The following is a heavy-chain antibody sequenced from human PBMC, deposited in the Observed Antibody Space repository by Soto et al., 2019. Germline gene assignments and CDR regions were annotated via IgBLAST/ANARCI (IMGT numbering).Heavy chain of an antibody. CDR2: MNPNSGNT. V-gene: IGHV1-8*01. Sequence: QVQLVQSGAEVKKPGASVKVSCKASGYTFTSYDINWVRQATGQGLEWMGWMNPNSGNTGYAQKFQGRVTMTRNTSISTAYMELSSLRSEDTAVYYCARGPQWLAPSYYYHYGMDVWGQGTTVTVSS. CDR3: ARGPQWLAPSYYYHYGMDV. CDR1: GYTFTSYD. J-gene: IGHJ6*02. D-gene: IGHD6-19*01.